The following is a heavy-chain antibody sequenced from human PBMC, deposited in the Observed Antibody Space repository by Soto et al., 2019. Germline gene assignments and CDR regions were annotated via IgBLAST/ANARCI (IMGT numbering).Heavy chain of an antibody. CDR1: GGSISSYY. J-gene: IGHJ5*02. CDR3: ASYGSGSYPYWVWFDP. Sequence: QVQLQESGPGLVKPSETLSLTCTVSGGSISSYYWSWIRQPPGKGLEWIGYIYYSGSTNYNPSLKSRVTIAVDTSKNQFSLKLSSVTAADTAVYYCASYGSGSYPYWVWFDPWGQGILVTVSS. D-gene: IGHD3-10*01. V-gene: IGHV4-59*01. CDR2: IYYSGST.